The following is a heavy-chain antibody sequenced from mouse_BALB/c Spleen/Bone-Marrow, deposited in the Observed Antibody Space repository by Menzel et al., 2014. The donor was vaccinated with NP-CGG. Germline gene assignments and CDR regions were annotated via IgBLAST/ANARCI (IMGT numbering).Heavy chain of an antibody. J-gene: IGHJ3*01. Sequence: EVMLVESGGGLVQPGGSLKLSCAASGFTFSSYGMSWVRQTPDKRLELVATINSNGGSTYYPDSVKGRFTISRDNAKNTLYLQMSSLKSEDTAMYYCAGDRGWLLRFAYWGQGTLVTVSA. V-gene: IGHV5-6-3*01. D-gene: IGHD2-3*01. CDR1: GFTFSSYG. CDR2: INSNGGST. CDR3: AGDRGWLLRFAY.